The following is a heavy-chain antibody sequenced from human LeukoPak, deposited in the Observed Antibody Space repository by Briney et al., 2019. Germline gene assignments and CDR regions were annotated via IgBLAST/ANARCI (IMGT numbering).Heavy chain of an antibody. Sequence: PGRSLRLSCRASGFTFSGYSMHWVRQAPGKGLQWVAVISYDANNKYYADSVRGRFTISRDSSKNTLYLQMNSLRAEDTAVYYCARRAGDYSHPYDYWGQGTLVTVSS. CDR1: GFTFSGYS. V-gene: IGHV3-30*14. CDR2: ISYDANNK. CDR3: ARRAGDYSHPYDY. J-gene: IGHJ4*02. D-gene: IGHD3-22*01.